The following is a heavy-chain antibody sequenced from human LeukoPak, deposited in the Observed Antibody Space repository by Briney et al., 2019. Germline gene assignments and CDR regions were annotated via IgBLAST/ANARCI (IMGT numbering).Heavy chain of an antibody. CDR2: FDPEDGET. V-gene: IGHV1-24*01. J-gene: IGHJ4*02. Sequence: ASVKVSCKVSGYTLTELSMHWVRQAPGKGLEWMGGFDPEDGETIYAQKFQGRVTMTEDTSTDTAYMELSSLRSEDTAAYYCATSPRFRGYSGYVRLGLDYWGQGTLVTVSS. CDR1: GYTLTELS. CDR3: ATSPRFRGYSGYVRLGLDY. D-gene: IGHD5-12*01.